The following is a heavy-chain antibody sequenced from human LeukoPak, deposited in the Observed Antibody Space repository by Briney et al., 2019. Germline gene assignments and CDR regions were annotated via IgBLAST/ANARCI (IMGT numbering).Heavy chain of an antibody. CDR1: GFTFNTYA. Sequence: GGSLRLSCAASGFTFNTYAMHWVRQAPGKGLEWVALISYDSTNIQYADSVKGRLTISGDNSKNTLYLQMNSLRAEDTAVYYCAKPFRVWSGPKAPFDPWGQGTLVTVSS. D-gene: IGHD3-3*01. CDR2: ISYDSTNI. J-gene: IGHJ5*02. CDR3: AKPFRVWSGPKAPFDP. V-gene: IGHV3-30-3*02.